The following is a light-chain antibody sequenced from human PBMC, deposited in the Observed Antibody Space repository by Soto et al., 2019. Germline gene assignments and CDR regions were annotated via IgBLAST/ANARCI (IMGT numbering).Light chain of an antibody. J-gene: IGKJ4*01. CDR3: QQANSFPFI. V-gene: IGKV1-12*01. CDR1: KDISSW. CDR2: AAS. Sequence: DIQMTQSPSSVSASVGDRVTITCRATKDISSWLAWYQQKPGNAPKLLIYAASSLQSGVPSTFSGSGSGTDFTLTISSLQPEDVATYYCQQANSFPFIFGGGTKVEIK.